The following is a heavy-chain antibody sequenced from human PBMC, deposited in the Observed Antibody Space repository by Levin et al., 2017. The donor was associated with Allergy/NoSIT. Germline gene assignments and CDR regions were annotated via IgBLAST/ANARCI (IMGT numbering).Heavy chain of an antibody. J-gene: IGHJ2*01. V-gene: IGHV3-7*01. CDR2: IKPDGSER. Sequence: LSLTCAASGFTFSSSWMSWVRQPPGKGLEWVAKIKPDGSERYDVDSVKGRFTISRDNAKNPLELQMNSLRAEDTAVYFCARGSTQYDESSGYHSYWYFDLWGRGTLVTVSS. CDR1: GFTFSSSW. CDR3: ARGSTQYDESSGYHSYWYFDL. D-gene: IGHD3-22*01.